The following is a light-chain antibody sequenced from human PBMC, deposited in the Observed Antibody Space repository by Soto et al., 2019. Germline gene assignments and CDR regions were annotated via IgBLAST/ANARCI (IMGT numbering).Light chain of an antibody. J-gene: IGLJ1*01. CDR2: DVS. CDR1: SSDVGGYNY. V-gene: IGLV2-11*01. CDR3: CSYVGSYTFDV. Sequence: QSVLTQPHSVSGSPGQSVTISCTGTSSDVGGYNYVSWYQQHPGKAPKLMIYDVSKRPSGVPDRFSGSKSGNTASLTISGLQAEDEADYYCCSYVGSYTFDVFGTGTKLTVL.